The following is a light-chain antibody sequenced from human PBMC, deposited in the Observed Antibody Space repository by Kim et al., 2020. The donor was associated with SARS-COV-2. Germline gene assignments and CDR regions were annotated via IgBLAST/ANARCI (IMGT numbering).Light chain of an antibody. Sequence: ASVGDRGTITWQASEDVSDYFNWYHQKPGEAPKVLIRGAANLESGVPSRFSRGGYGTEFSLTISSVQPEDMGTYYCQQYDAPPFTFGQGTRLEIK. V-gene: IGKV1-33*01. CDR2: GAA. CDR1: EDVSDY. J-gene: IGKJ5*01. CDR3: QQYDAPPFT.